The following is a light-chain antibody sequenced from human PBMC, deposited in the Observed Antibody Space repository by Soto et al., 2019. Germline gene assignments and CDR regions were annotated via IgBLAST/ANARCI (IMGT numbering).Light chain of an antibody. V-gene: IGLV3-21*01. Sequence: SYELTQPPSVSVAPGKTARITCGGNNFGSKSVHWYQQRPGHAPVLVIYHNSDRPSGIPERFSGSNSGNTAALTISGVEAGDEADYFCQVWDSSTDHVVFGGGTKLTV. J-gene: IGLJ2*01. CDR1: NFGSKS. CDR2: HNS. CDR3: QVWDSSTDHVV.